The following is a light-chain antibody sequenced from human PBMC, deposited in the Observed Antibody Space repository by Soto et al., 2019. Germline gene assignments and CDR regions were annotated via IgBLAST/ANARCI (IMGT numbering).Light chain of an antibody. Sequence: QSVLTQPASVSGSPGQSITISCTGTSSDVVDYNYVSWYQQHPGKAPKLMIYEVSNRPSGVSNRFSGSKSGNTASLTISGLQAEDEDDYYCSSYSSSTTPYVFGTGTKVTVL. CDR1: SSDVVDYNY. CDR3: SSYSSSTTPYV. CDR2: EVS. V-gene: IGLV2-14*01. J-gene: IGLJ1*01.